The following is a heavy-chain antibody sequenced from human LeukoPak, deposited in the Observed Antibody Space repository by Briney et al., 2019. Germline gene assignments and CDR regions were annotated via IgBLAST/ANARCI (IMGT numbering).Heavy chain of an antibody. Sequence: PGGSLRLSCAASGFTFETYAMHWVRHTPGKGLEWVSGISGNGDSVAYADSVKGRFTISRDNAKNSLFLQMNSLRPEDTAFYYCAKDATGYYYYPYFYSWGQGTRVTVSS. CDR3: AKDATGYYYYPYFYS. CDR1: GFTFETYA. V-gene: IGHV3-9*01. D-gene: IGHD3-22*01. J-gene: IGHJ4*02. CDR2: ISGNGDSV.